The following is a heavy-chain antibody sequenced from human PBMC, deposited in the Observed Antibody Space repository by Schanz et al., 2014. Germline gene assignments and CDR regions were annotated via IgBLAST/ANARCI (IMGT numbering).Heavy chain of an antibody. CDR2: IIPILGIA. D-gene: IGHD3-10*01. J-gene: IGHJ4*02. Sequence: QVQLVQSGGEVKTPGASVKVSCKASGYTFTRSGISWVRQAPGQGLEWMGRIIPILGIANYAQKFQGRVTITADKSTFTAYMELSSLTSEDTAVHYCARGRGFYDYWGQGTLVTDSS. V-gene: IGHV1-69*04. CDR3: ARGRGFYDY. CDR1: GYTFTRSG.